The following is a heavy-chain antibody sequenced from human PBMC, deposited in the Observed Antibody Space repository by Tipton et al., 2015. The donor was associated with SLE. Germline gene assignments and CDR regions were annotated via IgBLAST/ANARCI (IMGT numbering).Heavy chain of an antibody. J-gene: IGHJ3*02. CDR3: ARGHLNTALAFDI. CDR2: IYTSGST. D-gene: IGHD5-18*01. Sequence: TLSLTCTVSGGSISSYYWTWIRQPAGKGLEWIGYIYTSGSTNYNPSLKSRVTISVDTSKNQFSLKLSSVTAADTAVYYCARGHLNTALAFDIWGQGTMVTVSS. V-gene: IGHV4-4*09. CDR1: GGSISSYY.